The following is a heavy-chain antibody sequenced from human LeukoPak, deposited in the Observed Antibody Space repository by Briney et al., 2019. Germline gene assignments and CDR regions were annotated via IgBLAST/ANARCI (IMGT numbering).Heavy chain of an antibody. J-gene: IGHJ5*02. CDR1: GFTFSSYS. Sequence: GGSLRLSCTASGFTFSSYSMNWVRQAPGKGLEWVSSISTSSSYICYADSVKGRFTISRDNARNSLYLQINTLRAEDTAVYSCARGADGVSSNSRGWFDPWGQGTLVTVSS. CDR2: ISTSSSYI. D-gene: IGHD2-15*01. CDR3: ARGADGVSSNSRGWFDP. V-gene: IGHV3-21*01.